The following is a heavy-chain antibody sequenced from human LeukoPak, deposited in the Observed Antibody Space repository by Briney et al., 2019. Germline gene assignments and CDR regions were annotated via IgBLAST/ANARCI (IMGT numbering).Heavy chain of an antibody. Sequence: ASVKVSCKASGYTFTSYAMHWVRQAPGQRLEWMGWINAGNGNTKYSQKFQGRVTITRDTSASTAYMELSSLRSEDTAVYYCAREGSYYAFNYFDSWGQGTLVTVSS. J-gene: IGHJ5*01. CDR2: INAGNGNT. CDR3: AREGSYYAFNYFDS. CDR1: GYTFTSYA. V-gene: IGHV1-3*01. D-gene: IGHD1-26*01.